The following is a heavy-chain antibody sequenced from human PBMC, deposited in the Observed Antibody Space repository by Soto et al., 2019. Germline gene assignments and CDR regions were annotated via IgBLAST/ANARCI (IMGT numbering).Heavy chain of an antibody. D-gene: IGHD1-26*01. CDR1: GFTFITYA. CDR3: AKVSLGALTFTDYYYYGLDV. Sequence: WGSLRLSCAASGFTFITYAMSWFRQAPGKGLEWVSAISGGGGSTYYADSVKGRVTISRDNSKNTLYLQMNSLRAEDTAVYYCAKVSLGALTFTDYYYYGLDVWGQGTTVTVSS. V-gene: IGHV3-23*01. CDR2: ISGGGGST. J-gene: IGHJ6*02.